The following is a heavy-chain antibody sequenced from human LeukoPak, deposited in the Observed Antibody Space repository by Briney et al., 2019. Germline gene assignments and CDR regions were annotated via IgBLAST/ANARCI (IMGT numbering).Heavy chain of an antibody. CDR3: ARSEPRGRSFDI. CDR2: IYPSDSDT. CDR1: GYSVTTYW. J-gene: IGHJ3*02. Sequence: GESLEISCKGSGYSVTTYWIGWVRQMPGKGLEWMGIIYPSDSDTRYRPSFQGQVTISADKSISTAYLQWTSLKASDTAMYYCARSEPRGRSFDIWGQGTMVTVSS. V-gene: IGHV5-51*01. D-gene: IGHD1-14*01.